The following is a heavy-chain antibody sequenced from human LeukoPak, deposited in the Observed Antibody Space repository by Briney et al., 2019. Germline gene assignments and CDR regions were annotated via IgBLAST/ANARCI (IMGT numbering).Heavy chain of an antibody. CDR2: ISWNSGSI. V-gene: IGHV3-9*01. CDR1: GFTFDDYA. J-gene: IGHJ2*01. Sequence: GGSLRLSCAASGFTFDDYAMHWVRQAPGKGLEWVSGISWNSGSIGHADSVKGRFTISRDNAKNSLYLQMNSLRAEDTALYYCAKGGTWDPGSWYFDLWGRGTLVTVSS. CDR3: AKGGTWDPGSWYFDL. D-gene: IGHD1-26*01.